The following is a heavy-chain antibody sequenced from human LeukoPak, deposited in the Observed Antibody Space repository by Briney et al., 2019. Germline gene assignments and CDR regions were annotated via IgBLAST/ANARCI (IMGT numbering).Heavy chain of an antibody. CDR2: VTGDKL. Sequence: GSPRLSCAASGFAVGSNTMSWVRQAPGKGLEWVSFVTGDKLYFADSVMGRFTVSRDNAKNSLYLQMNSLRDEDTGIYYCSRRVPFEGMDVWGQGTTVTVSS. CDR3: SRRVPFEGMDV. CDR1: GFAVGSNT. D-gene: IGHD3-3*01. V-gene: IGHV3-21*05. J-gene: IGHJ6*02.